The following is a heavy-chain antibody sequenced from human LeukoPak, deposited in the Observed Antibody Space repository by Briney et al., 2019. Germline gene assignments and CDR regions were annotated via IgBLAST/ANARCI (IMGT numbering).Heavy chain of an antibody. CDR3: ARGHYSNRHDYWFDP. V-gene: IGHV1-8*01. CDR1: GYTFTSYD. CDR2: MNPNSGNT. D-gene: IGHD4-11*01. J-gene: IGHJ5*02. Sequence: ASVKVSCNASGYTFTSYDINWVRQATGQGLEWMGWMNPNSGNTGYAQKFQGRVTMTRNTSISTAYMELSSLRSEDTAVYYCARGHYSNRHDYWFDPWGQGTLVTVSS.